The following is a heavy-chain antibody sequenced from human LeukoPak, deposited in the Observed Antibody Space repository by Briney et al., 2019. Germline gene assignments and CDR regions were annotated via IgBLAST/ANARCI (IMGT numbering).Heavy chain of an antibody. V-gene: IGHV4-61*05. CDR3: ARMWFGQYYFDY. Sequence: PSETLSLTCTVSGGSIGSSSYYWGWIRQPPGKGLEWIGYIYYSGSTNYNPSLKSRVTISVDTSKNQFSLKLSSVTAADTAVYYCARMWFGQYYFDYWGQGTLVTVSS. J-gene: IGHJ4*02. D-gene: IGHD3-10*01. CDR2: IYYSGST. CDR1: GGSIGSSSYY.